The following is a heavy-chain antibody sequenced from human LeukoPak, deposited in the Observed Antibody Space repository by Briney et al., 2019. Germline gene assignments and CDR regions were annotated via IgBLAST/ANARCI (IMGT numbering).Heavy chain of an antibody. D-gene: IGHD2-21*02. CDR1: GGSISSGGYY. CDR3: ARHVSTSSCGADCYSGGMDV. Sequence: SQTLSLTCTVSGGSISSGGYYWSWIRQHPGKGLEWIGYIYYSGSTYYNPSLKSRVTISVDTSRNQFSLKLNSVTAADTAVYYCARHVSTSSCGADCYSGGMDVWGQGTTVTVSS. CDR2: IYYSGST. J-gene: IGHJ6*02. V-gene: IGHV4-31*03.